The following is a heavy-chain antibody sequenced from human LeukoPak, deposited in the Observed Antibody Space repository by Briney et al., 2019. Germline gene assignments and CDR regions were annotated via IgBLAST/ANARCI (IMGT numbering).Heavy chain of an antibody. CDR1: VGSISSYY. D-gene: IGHD5-24*01. J-gene: IGHJ4*02. CDR2: IYYSGST. Sequence: SETLSLTCTVSVGSISSYYWSWIRQPPGKGLEWIGYIYYSGSTNYNPSLKSRVTISVDTSKNQFSLKLTSVTAADTAVYYCARTLSFDGYSDYWGQGTLATVSS. V-gene: IGHV4-59*01. CDR3: ARTLSFDGYSDY.